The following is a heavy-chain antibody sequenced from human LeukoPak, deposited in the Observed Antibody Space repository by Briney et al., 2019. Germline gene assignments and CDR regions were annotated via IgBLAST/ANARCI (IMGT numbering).Heavy chain of an antibody. D-gene: IGHD4-17*01. V-gene: IGHV3-21*01. CDR3: ARDRIIYGDYGDAFDI. J-gene: IGHJ3*02. CDR1: GFTFSRYS. CDR2: ISSSSSYI. Sequence: PGGSLRLSCAASGFTFSRYSMNWVRQAPGRGLEWVSSISSSSSYIYYADSLKGRFTISRDNAKNSLYLQMSSLRAEDTAVYFCARDRIIYGDYGDAFDIWGQGTMVTVSS.